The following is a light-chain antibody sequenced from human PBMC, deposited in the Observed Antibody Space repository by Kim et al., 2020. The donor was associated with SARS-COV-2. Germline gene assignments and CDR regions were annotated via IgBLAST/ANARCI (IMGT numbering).Light chain of an antibody. CDR3: SSYTRSSTWV. CDR1: SGEFVCYVY. Sequence: GQSMTVSCAGTSGEFVCYVYVPWYQRHPGRAPNFIIFDVSNRPSVVSNRFSGSKFGNTASLTISGLQAEDEADYYCSSYTRSSTWVFGGGTQLTVL. CDR2: DVS. J-gene: IGLJ3*02. V-gene: IGLV2-14*04.